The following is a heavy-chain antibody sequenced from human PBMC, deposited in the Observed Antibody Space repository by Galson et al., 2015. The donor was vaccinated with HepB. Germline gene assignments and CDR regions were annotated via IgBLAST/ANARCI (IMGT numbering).Heavy chain of an antibody. D-gene: IGHD3-10*01. CDR2: IWYDGSNK. Sequence: SLRLSCAASGFTFSRYGMHWVRQAPGKGLEWVAVIWYDGSNKYYADSVKGRFTISRDNSKNTLYLQMNSLRAEDTAVYYCAKGFRLYDAFDIWGQGTMVTVSS. V-gene: IGHV3-33*06. J-gene: IGHJ3*02. CDR3: AKGFRLYDAFDI. CDR1: GFTFSRYG.